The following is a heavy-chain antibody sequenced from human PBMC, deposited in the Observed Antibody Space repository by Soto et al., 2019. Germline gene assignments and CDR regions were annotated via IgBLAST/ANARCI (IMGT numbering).Heavy chain of an antibody. J-gene: IGHJ4*02. D-gene: IGHD3-3*01. CDR2: ISGSGGST. Sequence: WGSLRLSCAASGFTFSSYAMSWVRQAPGKGLEWVSAISGSGGSTYYADSVKGRFTISRDNSKNTLYLQMNSLRAEDTAVYYCAKATPLRFLEWTYFDYWGQGTLVTVSS. CDR3: AKATPLRFLEWTYFDY. CDR1: GFTFSSYA. V-gene: IGHV3-23*01.